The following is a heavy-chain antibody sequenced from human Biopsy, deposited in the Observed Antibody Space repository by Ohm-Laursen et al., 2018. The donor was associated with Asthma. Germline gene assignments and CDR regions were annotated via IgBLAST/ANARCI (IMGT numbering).Heavy chain of an antibody. CDR2: ISYDGSDK. CDR3: AKGHGDYVFPYFQH. V-gene: IGHV3-30*18. J-gene: IGHJ1*01. CDR1: GFTFSSFG. Sequence: SLRLSCAASGFTFSSFGIHWVRQAPGKGLEWVAVISYDGSDKYYADSVKGRFAISRDNSKNTLYLQMNSLRAEDTAVYYCAKGHGDYVFPYFQHWGQGTLVTVSS. D-gene: IGHD4-17*01.